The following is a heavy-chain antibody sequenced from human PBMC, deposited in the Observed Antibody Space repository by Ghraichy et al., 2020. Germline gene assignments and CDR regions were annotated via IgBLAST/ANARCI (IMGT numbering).Heavy chain of an antibody. Sequence: SVKVSCKASGGTFSSYAISWVRQAPGQGLEWMGGIIPIFGTANYAQKFQGRVTITADESTSTAYMELSSLRSEDTAVYYCARTSMKSEYSGNINLPDYYYYMDVWGKGTTVTVSS. CDR1: GGTFSSYA. V-gene: IGHV1-69*13. D-gene: IGHD1-26*01. CDR3: ARTSMKSEYSGNINLPDYYYYMDV. J-gene: IGHJ6*03. CDR2: IIPIFGTA.